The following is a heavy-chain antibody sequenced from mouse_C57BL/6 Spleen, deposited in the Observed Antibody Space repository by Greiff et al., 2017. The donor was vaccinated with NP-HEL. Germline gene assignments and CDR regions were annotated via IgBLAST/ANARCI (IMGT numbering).Heavy chain of an antibody. CDR1: GYTFTSYW. J-gene: IGHJ4*01. CDR3: ARTITTVVGAMDY. Sequence: VQLQQSGAELVRPGTSVKLSCKASGYTFTSYWMHWVKQRPGQGLEWIGVIDPSDSYTNYNQKFKGKATLTVDTSSSTAYMQLSSLTSEDSAVYYCARTITTVVGAMDYWGQGTSVTVSS. D-gene: IGHD1-1*01. V-gene: IGHV1-59*01. CDR2: IDPSDSYT.